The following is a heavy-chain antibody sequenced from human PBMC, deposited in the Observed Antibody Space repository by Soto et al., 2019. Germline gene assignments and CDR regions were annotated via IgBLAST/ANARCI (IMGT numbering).Heavy chain of an antibody. CDR2: IYHSGRT. D-gene: IGHD6-19*01. Sequence: QVQLQESGPGLMKPSGTLSLTCAVSGGSISTNWWSWVRQPPGKGLGWIGEIYHSGRTNYNPSLENRVNMSVEKCQNPLSLILKAVTAADTAVYYCARHIAVSGTRGFDFWGQGTRVTVSS. J-gene: IGHJ4*02. CDR1: GGSISTNW. V-gene: IGHV4-4*02. CDR3: ARHIAVSGTRGFDF.